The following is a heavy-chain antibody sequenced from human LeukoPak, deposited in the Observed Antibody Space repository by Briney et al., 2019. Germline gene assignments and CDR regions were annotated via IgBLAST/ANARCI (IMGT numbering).Heavy chain of an antibody. CDR1: GGSISSSSYY. V-gene: IGHV4-39*01. CDR3: ARSVGSSWYGPTRIDY. CDR2: IYYSGST. Sequence: SETLSLTCTVSGGSISSSSYYWGWLRQPPGKGLEWIGSIYYSGSTYYNPSLKSRVTISVDTSKNQFSLKLSSVTAADTAVYYCARSVGSSWYGPTRIDYWGQGTLVTVSS. D-gene: IGHD6-13*01. J-gene: IGHJ4*02.